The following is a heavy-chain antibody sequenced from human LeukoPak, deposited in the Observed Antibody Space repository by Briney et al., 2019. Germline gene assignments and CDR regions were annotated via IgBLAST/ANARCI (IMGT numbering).Heavy chain of an antibody. CDR2: IRSSGGST. J-gene: IGHJ4*02. Sequence: GGSLRLSCAASGFTFSSYAMSWVRQAPGKGLEWVSGIRSSGGSTYYSDSVKGRFTISRDNSKNTLYLQMNSLRAEDTAVYYCAKDLGRYRNNYFDYWGQGTLVTVSS. CDR3: AKDLGRYRNNYFDY. D-gene: IGHD1-26*01. CDR1: GFTFSSYA. V-gene: IGHV3-23*01.